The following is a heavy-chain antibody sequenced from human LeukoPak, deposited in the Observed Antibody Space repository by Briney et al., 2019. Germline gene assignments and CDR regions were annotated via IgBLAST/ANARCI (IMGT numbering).Heavy chain of an antibody. V-gene: IGHV3-9*01. D-gene: IGHD4-17*01. Sequence: GGSLRLSCSISGFTFTDYAVHWVRQVPGKGLEWVSGILWNGGETGYADSVKGRFTISRDKVKNFLYLRVNSLRVEDTALYFCTRDMRPGGADVWGPGTTVTVSS. CDR2: ILWNGGET. CDR1: GFTFTDYA. J-gene: IGHJ6*02. CDR3: TRDMRPGGADV.